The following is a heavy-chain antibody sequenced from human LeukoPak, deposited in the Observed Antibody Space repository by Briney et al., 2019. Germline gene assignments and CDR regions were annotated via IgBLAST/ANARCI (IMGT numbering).Heavy chain of an antibody. CDR2: ISSISTYK. D-gene: IGHD3-10*01. J-gene: IGHJ4*02. Sequence: PGGSLRLSCAASGFTFSSYSMTWVRQAPGKGLEWISSISSISTYKFYADSVKGRFTISRDDSKNSLYLQMNSLRAEDTAVYYCARLPELPGFGDYWGKGTLVTVSS. V-gene: IGHV3-21*01. CDR3: ARLPELPGFGDY. CDR1: GFTFSSYS.